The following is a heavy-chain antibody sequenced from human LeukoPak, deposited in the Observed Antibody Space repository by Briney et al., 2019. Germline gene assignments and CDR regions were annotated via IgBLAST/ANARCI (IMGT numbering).Heavy chain of an antibody. Sequence: GGSLRLSCAASGFTFSSYAMSWVRQAPGKGLEWVSAISGSGGSTYYADSVKGRFTISRDNSKNTLYLQMNSLRAEDTAVYYCAKDIAAAGKLYYYYGMDVWGQGTTVTVSS. D-gene: IGHD6-13*01. V-gene: IGHV3-23*01. CDR3: AKDIAAAGKLYYYYGMDV. CDR2: ISGSGGST. CDR1: GFTFSSYA. J-gene: IGHJ6*02.